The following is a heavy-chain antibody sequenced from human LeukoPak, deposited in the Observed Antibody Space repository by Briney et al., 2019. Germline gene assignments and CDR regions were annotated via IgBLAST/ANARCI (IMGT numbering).Heavy chain of an antibody. Sequence: GGSLRLSCAASGFTFSGSAMHWVRQASGKGLEWVGRIRSKANTYATAYAASVKGRFTISRDDSKDTAYLQMNSLKTEDTAVYYCTSMVRGVIDYWGQGTLVTVSS. CDR1: GFTFSGSA. V-gene: IGHV3-73*01. D-gene: IGHD3-10*01. CDR3: TSMVRGVIDY. CDR2: IRSKANTYAT. J-gene: IGHJ4*02.